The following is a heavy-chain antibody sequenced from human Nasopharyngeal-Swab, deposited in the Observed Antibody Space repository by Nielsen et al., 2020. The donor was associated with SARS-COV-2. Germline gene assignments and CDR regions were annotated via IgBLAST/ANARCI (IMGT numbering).Heavy chain of an antibody. V-gene: IGHV3-74*01. CDR2: VNQDGSRT. CDR1: GVIFSKYW. Sequence: GESLKISCVASGVIFSKYWMHWVRQAPGKGLVWVSRVNQDGSRTDCADSVRGRFTISRDNAKNTLYLQMNSLRVEDTAVYYCVKHQGSSSDQWGQGTLVTVSS. CDR3: VKHQGSSSDQ. J-gene: IGHJ4*02.